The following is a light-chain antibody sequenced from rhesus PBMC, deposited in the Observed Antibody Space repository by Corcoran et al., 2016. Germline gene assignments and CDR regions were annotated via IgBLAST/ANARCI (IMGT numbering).Light chain of an antibody. J-gene: IGKJ1*01. CDR2: GAS. CDR1: QGISTH. CDR3: LQHNSNPPA. V-gene: IGKV1-43*01. Sequence: DIQMTQSPSSLSASAGDTVTITSRTSQGISTHLNWYQQKPGKPPKRLTYGASRLEIGVPSRFSGSGSGKYFTLTISSLQPEDFATYYCLQHNSNPPAFGQGTKVEIK.